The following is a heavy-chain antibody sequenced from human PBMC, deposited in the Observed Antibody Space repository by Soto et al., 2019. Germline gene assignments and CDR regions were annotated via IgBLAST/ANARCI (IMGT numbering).Heavy chain of an antibody. D-gene: IGHD3-9*01. CDR3: ARDSGIYSSSSSVDYDILTGYVY. V-gene: IGHV1-69*04. CDR1: GGTFSSYT. Sequence: ASVKVSCKASGGTFSSYTISWVRQAPGQGLEWMGRIIPILGIANYAQKFQGRVTITADKSTSTAYMELSSLRSEDTAVYYCARDSGIYSSSSSVDYDILTGYVYWGQGTLVTVSS. J-gene: IGHJ4*02. CDR2: IIPILGIA.